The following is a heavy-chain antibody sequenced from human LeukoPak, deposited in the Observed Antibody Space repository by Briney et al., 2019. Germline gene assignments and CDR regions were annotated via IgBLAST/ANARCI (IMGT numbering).Heavy chain of an antibody. V-gene: IGHV3-33*01. D-gene: IGHD2-21*02. Sequence: PGGSLRLSCAASGFIFSNYGMHWVRQAPGEGLEWVAVIWFDGSTKYNPDTVKGRFTISRDNSKNTLYLQMSSLRAEDAAVYYCARAFGDNVSSAPLIDYWGQGSLVTVSS. CDR2: IWFDGSTK. CDR3: ARAFGDNVSSAPLIDY. CDR1: GFIFSNYG. J-gene: IGHJ4*02.